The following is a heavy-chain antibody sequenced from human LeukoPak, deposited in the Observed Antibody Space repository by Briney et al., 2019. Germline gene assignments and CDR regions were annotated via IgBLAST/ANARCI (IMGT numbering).Heavy chain of an antibody. V-gene: IGHV3-9*01. Sequence: GGSLRLSCAASGFSFDDYAMHWVRQAPGKGLEWVSGISWNSGNVGYADSVQGRFTISRDNAKNSLYLQMNSLRAEDTAVYYCAKDSSGCLDYWGQGTLVTVSS. D-gene: IGHD6-19*01. CDR1: GFSFDDYA. CDR2: ISWNSGNV. CDR3: AKDSSGCLDY. J-gene: IGHJ4*02.